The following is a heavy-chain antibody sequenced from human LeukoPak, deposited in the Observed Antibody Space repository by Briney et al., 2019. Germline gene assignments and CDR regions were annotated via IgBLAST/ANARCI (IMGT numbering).Heavy chain of an antibody. CDR1: GYTFPSYF. CDR3: ARTAARRFDY. CDR2: INATGGST. Sequence: ASVNVSCKASGYTFPSYFMHWVRQAPGQGLEWMGIINATGGSTTYAQKFQGRVTMTRDTSTSTVYMELSSLRSDDTAMYYCARTAARRFDYWGQGTLVTVSS. V-gene: IGHV1-46*01. J-gene: IGHJ4*02. D-gene: IGHD6-6*01.